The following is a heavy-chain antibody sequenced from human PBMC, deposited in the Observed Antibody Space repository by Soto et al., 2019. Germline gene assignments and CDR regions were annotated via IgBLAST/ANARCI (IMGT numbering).Heavy chain of an antibody. CDR2: INPNSGGT. V-gene: IGHV1-2*04. CDR1: GYTFTGFY. J-gene: IGHJ6*02. Sequence: QVQLVQSGAEVKKPGASVKVSCKASGYTFTGFYMHWVRQAPGQGLEWKGWINPNSGGTNYAQKFQGWVTMTRDTSISTAYMELSRLRSDDTAVYYCARGDGYSYGSWLCMDVWGQGTTVTVSS. D-gene: IGHD5-18*01. CDR3: ARGDGYSYGSWLCMDV.